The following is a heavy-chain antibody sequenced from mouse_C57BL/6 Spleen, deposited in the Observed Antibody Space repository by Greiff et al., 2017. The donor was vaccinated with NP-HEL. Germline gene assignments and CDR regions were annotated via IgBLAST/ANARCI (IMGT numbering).Heavy chain of an antibody. CDR3: ARFPIYDGYGYYFDY. J-gene: IGHJ2*01. D-gene: IGHD2-3*01. CDR2: INPSTGGT. CDR1: GYSFTGYY. Sequence: VQLQQSGPELVKPGASVKISCKASGYSFTGYYMNWVKQSPEKSLEWIGEINPSTGGTTYNQKFKAKATLTVDKSSSTAYMQLKSLTSEDSAVYYCARFPIYDGYGYYFDYWGQGTTLTVSS. V-gene: IGHV1-42*01.